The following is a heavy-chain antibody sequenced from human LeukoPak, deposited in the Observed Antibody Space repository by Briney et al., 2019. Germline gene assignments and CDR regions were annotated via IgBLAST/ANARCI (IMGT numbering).Heavy chain of an antibody. CDR1: GGTFSSYA. CDR3: ARDLGGKLGTSDY. CDR2: IIPIFGTA. V-gene: IGHV1-69*01. D-gene: IGHD3-16*01. J-gene: IGHJ4*02. Sequence: SVKVSCKASGGTFSSYAISWVRQAPGQGLEWMGGIIPIFGTANYAQKFQGRVTITADESTSTAYMELSSLRSEDTAVYYCARDLGGKLGTSDYWGQGTLVTVSS.